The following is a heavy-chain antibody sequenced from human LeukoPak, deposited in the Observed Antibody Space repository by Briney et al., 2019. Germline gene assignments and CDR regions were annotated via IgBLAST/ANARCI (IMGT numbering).Heavy chain of an antibody. Sequence: PGGSLRLSCAASGFTFSSYSMNWVRQAPGKGLEWVSYISSSSSTIYYADSVKGRFTISRDNAKNSLYLQMNSLRAEDTAVYYCARAFGYALQGPDYWGQGTLVTVSS. D-gene: IGHD3-16*01. V-gene: IGHV3-48*01. CDR3: ARAFGYALQGPDY. CDR1: GFTFSSYS. J-gene: IGHJ4*02. CDR2: ISSSSSTI.